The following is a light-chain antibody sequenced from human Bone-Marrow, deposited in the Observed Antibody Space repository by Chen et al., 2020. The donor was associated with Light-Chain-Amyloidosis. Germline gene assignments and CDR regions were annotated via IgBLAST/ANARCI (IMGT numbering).Light chain of an antibody. CDR2: KAS. V-gene: IGKV1-5*03. CDR3: QQYSSYSFT. J-gene: IGKJ2*01. Sequence: DIQMTQSPYTLSASVGDRVTITCRASQSISNWLAWYQQKPGKAPNLLIYKASNLQRWVPSRFSGSGSGTEFTLTINSLQPEDFTTYYCQQYSSYSFTFGQGTKLELK. CDR1: QSISNW.